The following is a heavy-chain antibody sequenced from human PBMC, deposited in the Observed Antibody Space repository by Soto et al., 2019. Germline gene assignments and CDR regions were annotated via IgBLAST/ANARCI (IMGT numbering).Heavy chain of an antibody. J-gene: IGHJ5*02. Sequence: QLLQSGGGLVQPGGSLTLSCAASGFTFGTTDMSWVRQAPGEGLEWVSTIDGSGGITYYADSVKGRFTISRDNSRNTVYLQMNSLGGDDTALYYCLKNSGWFNTWGQGALVTVSS. CDR3: LKNSGWFNT. D-gene: IGHD3-10*01. CDR1: GFTFGTTD. V-gene: IGHV3-23*01. CDR2: IDGSGGIT.